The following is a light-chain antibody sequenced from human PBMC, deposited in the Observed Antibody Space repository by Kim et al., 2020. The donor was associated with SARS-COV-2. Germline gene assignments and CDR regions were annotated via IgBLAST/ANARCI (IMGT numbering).Light chain of an antibody. V-gene: IGLV7-43*01. CDR3: LLYYGAGQV. CDR2: NTT. CDR1: TGAVPSGYF. Sequence: TCTSSTGAVPSGYFPTWFPQKSGQAPKTLIYNTTNKHSWTPARFSGSLLGDKAALTLSDVQPEDGTEHCCLLYYGAGQVFGGGTQLTVL. J-gene: IGLJ3*02.